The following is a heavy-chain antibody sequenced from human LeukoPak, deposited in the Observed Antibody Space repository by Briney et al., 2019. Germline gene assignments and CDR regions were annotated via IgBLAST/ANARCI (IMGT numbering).Heavy chain of an antibody. CDR3: ARVYYYDSGGYPEY. D-gene: IGHD3-22*01. CDR1: GYSTSSGYY. V-gene: IGHV4-38-2*02. J-gene: IGHJ4*02. CDR2: IYHSGST. Sequence: PSETLSLTCSVSGYSTSSGYYWGWIRQPPGKGLEWIGSIYHSGSTYYNPSLRSRVTISVDTSKNQFSLKLSSVTTADTAAYYCARVYYYDSGGYPEYWGQGTLVTVSS.